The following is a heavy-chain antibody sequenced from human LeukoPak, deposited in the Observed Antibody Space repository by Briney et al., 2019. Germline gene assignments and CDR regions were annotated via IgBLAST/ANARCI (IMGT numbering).Heavy chain of an antibody. D-gene: IGHD2-2*01. J-gene: IGHJ5*02. V-gene: IGHV3-23*01. CDR3: TKGYCSSFTCYAGFDP. CDR2: ISGSGGST. CDR1: GFTFSSYA. Sequence: GGSLRLPCAASGFTFSSYAMSWVRQAPGKGLEWVSAISGSGGSTYHADSVKGRFTISRDNSKNTLNLQMSSLRAEDTAIYYCTKGYCSSFTCYAGFDPWGQGTLVTVSS.